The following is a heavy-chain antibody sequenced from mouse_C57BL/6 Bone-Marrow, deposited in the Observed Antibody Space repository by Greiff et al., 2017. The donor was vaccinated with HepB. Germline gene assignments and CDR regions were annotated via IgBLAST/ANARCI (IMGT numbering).Heavy chain of an antibody. V-gene: IGHV1-26*01. CDR3: ARQGLFPWFAY. J-gene: IGHJ3*01. CDR1: GYTFTDYY. CDR2: INPNNGGT. Sequence: VQLQQSGPELVKPGASVKISCKASGYTFTDYYMNWVKQSHGKSLEWIGDINPNNGGTSYNQKFKGKAPWTVDKSASTAYMELRSLTSEDSAVYYWARQGLFPWFAYWGQGTLVTVSA.